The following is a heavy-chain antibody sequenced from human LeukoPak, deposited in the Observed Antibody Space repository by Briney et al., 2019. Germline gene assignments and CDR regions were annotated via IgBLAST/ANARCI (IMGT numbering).Heavy chain of an antibody. J-gene: IGHJ3*02. CDR3: ARGHMGAVRALDI. D-gene: IGHD3-16*01. CDR1: GGTFSSYA. V-gene: IGHV1-8*02. Sequence: WASVKVSCKASGGTFSSYAISWVRQAPGQGLEWMGWMNPNSGNTGYAQKFQGRVTMTRNTSISTAYMELSSLRSEDTAVYYCARGHMGAVRALDIWGQGTMVTVSS. CDR2: MNPNSGNT.